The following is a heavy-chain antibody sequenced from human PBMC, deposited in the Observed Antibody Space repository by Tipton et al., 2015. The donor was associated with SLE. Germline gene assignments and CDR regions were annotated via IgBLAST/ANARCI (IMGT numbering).Heavy chain of an antibody. CDR3: ARVSSSWGSDY. J-gene: IGHJ4*02. CDR1: GGSISSYY. D-gene: IGHD6-13*01. V-gene: IGHV4-59*07. Sequence: TLSLTCTVSGGSISSYYWSWIRQPPGKGLEWIGYIYYSGSTTYNPSLKSRVTISVDTSKNQFSLKLSSVTAADTAVYYCARVSSSWGSDYWGQGTLVTVSS. CDR2: IYYSGST.